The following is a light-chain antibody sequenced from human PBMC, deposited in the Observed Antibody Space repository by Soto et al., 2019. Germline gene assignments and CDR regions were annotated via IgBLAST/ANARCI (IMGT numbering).Light chain of an antibody. V-gene: IGKV2-28*01. J-gene: IGKJ4*01. CDR2: LGS. CDR1: QSLLHSNGYNY. CDR3: MQALQTPT. Sequence: EIVLTQSPPSLPVTPGEPASIACRSSQSLLHSNGYNYLDWYLQKPGQSPQPLVFLGSNRASGVTDRCSGSGSGTDFTLKISRVEADDVGVYYCMQALQTPTFGGGTKVEIK.